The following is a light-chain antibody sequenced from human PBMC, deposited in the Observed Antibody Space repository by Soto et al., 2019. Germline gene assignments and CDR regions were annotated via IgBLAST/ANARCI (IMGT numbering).Light chain of an antibody. V-gene: IGKV1-5*03. CDR1: QSISGS. CDR2: KAS. CDR3: QHYNSYSEA. Sequence: DIQMTQSPSTLSASIGDRGTITCRASQSISGSLAWYQLKPGKAPKLLIYKASTLKSGVPSRFSGSGSGTEFTLTISSLQPDDFATYYCQHYNSYSEAFGQGTKVDIK. J-gene: IGKJ1*01.